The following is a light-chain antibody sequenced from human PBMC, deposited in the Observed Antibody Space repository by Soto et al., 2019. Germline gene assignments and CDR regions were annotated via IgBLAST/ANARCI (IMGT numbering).Light chain of an antibody. CDR2: DVS. Sequence: QSALTQPASVSGSPGQSITISCTGTSSDVGGYNYVSWYQQHPGKAPKLMIYDVSNRPSGVSNRFSGSKSGNTASLNISGLQAEDEADYYCSSYTSSIVVFGGGTKVTVL. CDR3: SSYTSSIVV. V-gene: IGLV2-14*01. J-gene: IGLJ2*01. CDR1: SSDVGGYNY.